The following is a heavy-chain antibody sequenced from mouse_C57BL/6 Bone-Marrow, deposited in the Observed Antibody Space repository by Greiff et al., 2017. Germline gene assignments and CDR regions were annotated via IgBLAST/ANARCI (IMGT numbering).Heavy chain of an antibody. CDR3: ARNNYYGSRTYAMDD. V-gene: IGHV2-9-1*01. J-gene: IGHJ4*01. CDR2: IWTGGGT. CDR1: GFSLTSYA. Sequence: QVQLKESGPGLVAPSQSLSITCTVSGFSLTSYAISWVRQPPGTGLEWLGVIWTGGGTNYNSALKSRLSISKDNSKSQVFLKMNRLQTDDTARYYCARNNYYGSRTYAMDDWGQGTSVTVSS. D-gene: IGHD1-1*01.